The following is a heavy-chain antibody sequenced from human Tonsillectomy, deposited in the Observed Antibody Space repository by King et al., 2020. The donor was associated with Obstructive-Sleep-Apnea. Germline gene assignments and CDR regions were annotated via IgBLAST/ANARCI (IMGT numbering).Heavy chain of an antibody. V-gene: IGHV4-39*07. Sequence: QLQESGPGLVKPSETLSLTCTVSGGSISSSSYYWGCIRQPPGKGLEWIGSIYYSGRTYYNPSLKSRVTISVDTSKNQFSRKLTSVTAADTAVYYCARVGGYSYGYIDYWGQGPLVTVSS. CDR3: ARVGGYSYGYIDY. CDR1: GGSISSSSYY. CDR2: IYYSGRT. D-gene: IGHD5-18*01. J-gene: IGHJ4*02.